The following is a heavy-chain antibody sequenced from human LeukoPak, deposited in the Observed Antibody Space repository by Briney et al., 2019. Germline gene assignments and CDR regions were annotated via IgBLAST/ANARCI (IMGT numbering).Heavy chain of an antibody. CDR2: ISSSGSTI. CDR1: GVTFSSHE. Sequence: GGSLRLSCAASGVTFSSHEINWVRQAPGKGLEWVSYISSSGSTIYYADSVKGRFTISRDNAKNSLYLQMNSLRAEDTAVYYCARVASIAAAGLDYWGQGALVTVSS. D-gene: IGHD6-13*01. V-gene: IGHV3-48*03. CDR3: ARVASIAAAGLDY. J-gene: IGHJ4*02.